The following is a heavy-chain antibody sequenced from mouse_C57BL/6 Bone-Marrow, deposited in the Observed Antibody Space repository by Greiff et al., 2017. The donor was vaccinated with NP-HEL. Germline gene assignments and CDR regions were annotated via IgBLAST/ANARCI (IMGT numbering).Heavy chain of an antibody. D-gene: IGHD1-1*01. V-gene: IGHV7-3*01. CDR1: GFTFTDYY. CDR2: IRNKANGYTT. Sequence: EVKLMESGGGLVQPGGSLSLSCAASGFTFTDYYMSWVRQPPGKALEWLGFIRNKANGYTTEYSASVKGRFTISRDNSQSILYLQMNALGAEDSATYYCARYYNGSSYWYAMDYWGQGTSVTVSS. J-gene: IGHJ4*01. CDR3: ARYYNGSSYWYAMDY.